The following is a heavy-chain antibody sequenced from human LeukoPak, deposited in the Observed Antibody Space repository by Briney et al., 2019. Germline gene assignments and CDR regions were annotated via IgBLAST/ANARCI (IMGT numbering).Heavy chain of an antibody. Sequence: GGSLRLSCTASGFTFRDYGVNWVRQAPGKGLEWVGLIRGKAFGGTTEYAASVKGRFTVSRDDSKSIAYLQMNNLETEGTAVYYCARGGRLPDHWGQGTLVTVSS. D-gene: IGHD1-1*01. CDR1: GFTFRDYG. CDR2: IRGKAFGGTT. J-gene: IGHJ4*02. V-gene: IGHV3-49*04. CDR3: ARGGRLPDH.